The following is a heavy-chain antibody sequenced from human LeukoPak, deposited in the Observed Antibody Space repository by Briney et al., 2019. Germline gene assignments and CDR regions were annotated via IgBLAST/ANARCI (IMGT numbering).Heavy chain of an antibody. V-gene: IGHV1-69*04. CDR1: GGTFSSYA. J-gene: IGHJ6*02. CDR3: ASRWGSSGWYESYGMDV. CDR2: IIPILGIA. D-gene: IGHD6-19*01. Sequence: ASVKVSCKASGGTFSSYAISWVRQAPGQGLEWMGRIIPILGIANYAQKFQGRVTITADKSTSTAYMELSSLRSEDTAVYYCASRWGSSGWYESYGMDVWGQGTTVTVSS.